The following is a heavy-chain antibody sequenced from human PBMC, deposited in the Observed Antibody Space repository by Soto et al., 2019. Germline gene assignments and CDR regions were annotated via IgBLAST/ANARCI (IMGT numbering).Heavy chain of an antibody. Sequence: SETLSLTCTVSGDSIGGVGYWSWIRQFPGRGLEWIGCISSSASTYYNPALNNRISLSLDTSQNQFSLKLHSLNAADTAIYYCATSGVGGLVTPSHWFGTWGQGNLVTASS. CDR1: GDSIGGVGY. J-gene: IGHJ5*02. CDR2: ISSSAST. D-gene: IGHD3-10*01. V-gene: IGHV4-31*03. CDR3: ATSGVGGLVTPSHWFGT.